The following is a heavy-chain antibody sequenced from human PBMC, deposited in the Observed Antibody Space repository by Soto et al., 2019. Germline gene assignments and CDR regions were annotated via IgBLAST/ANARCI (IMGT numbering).Heavy chain of an antibody. V-gene: IGHV3-74*01. D-gene: IGHD3-22*01. CDR2: INTDGSDT. Sequence: LRLSCAASGFTFSSDWMHWVRQAPGKGLVWVSRINTDGSDTSYADSVKGRFTISRDNAKNMLYLQMNSLRAEDTAVYYCAKNPGYYYDSTGYHFDYWGQGTLVTVSS. CDR1: GFTFSSDW. J-gene: IGHJ4*02. CDR3: AKNPGYYYDSTGYHFDY.